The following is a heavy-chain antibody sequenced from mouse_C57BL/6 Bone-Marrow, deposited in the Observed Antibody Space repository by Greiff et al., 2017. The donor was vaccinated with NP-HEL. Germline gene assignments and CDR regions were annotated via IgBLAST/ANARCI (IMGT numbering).Heavy chain of an antibody. Sequence: VQLQQSGAELARPGASVKLSCKASGYTFTSYGISWVKQRTGQGLEWIGEIYPRSGNTYYNEKFKGKATLTADKSSRTAYMELRSMTSEDSAVYFCARSYYGSYFDYWGQGTTLTVSS. D-gene: IGHD1-1*01. J-gene: IGHJ2*01. CDR1: GYTFTSYG. V-gene: IGHV1-81*01. CDR3: ARSYYGSYFDY. CDR2: IYPRSGNT.